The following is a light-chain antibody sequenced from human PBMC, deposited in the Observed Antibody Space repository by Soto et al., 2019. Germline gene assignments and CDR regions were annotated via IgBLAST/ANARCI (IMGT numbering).Light chain of an antibody. J-gene: IGKJ2*01. Sequence: ETVLTQSPATLSLSPGERAILSCRASQSVTTYLAWYQQKPGQAHRLLIYDVSNRAAGIPARFSGSGSGTDFTLTIGSLAPEDFAVYYCQQRSNWPPGYTFGKGTKLEIK. CDR3: QQRSNWPPGYT. V-gene: IGKV3-11*01. CDR2: DVS. CDR1: QSVTTY.